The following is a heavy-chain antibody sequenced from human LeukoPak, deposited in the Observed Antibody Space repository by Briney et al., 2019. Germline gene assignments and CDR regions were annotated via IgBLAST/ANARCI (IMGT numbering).Heavy chain of an antibody. CDR1: GGSISSSSYY. CDR2: IYYSGST. D-gene: IGHD3-10*01. CDR3: ARLARGHHLLWFGELSPPPLVFDY. V-gene: IGHV4-39*01. Sequence: PSETLSLTCTVSGGSISSSSYYWGWIRQPPGKGLEWIGSIYYSGSTYYNPSLKSRVTISVDTSKNQFSLKLSSVTAADTAVYYCARLARGHHLLWFGELSPPPLVFDYWGQGTLVTVSS. J-gene: IGHJ4*02.